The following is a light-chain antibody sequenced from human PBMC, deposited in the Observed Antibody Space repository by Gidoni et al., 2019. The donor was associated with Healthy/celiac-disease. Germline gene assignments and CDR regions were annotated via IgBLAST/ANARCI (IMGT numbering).Light chain of an antibody. CDR1: QDISNY. CDR3: QQYDNLPRYT. CDR2: DAS. J-gene: IGKJ2*01. Sequence: DIQLTQSPSSLSASVGDRVTITCQASQDISNYLHWYQQQPGKAPKLLIYDASNLETGVPSRFSGSGSGTDFTFTISSLQPEDIATYYCQQYDNLPRYTFGQGTKLEIK. V-gene: IGKV1-33*01.